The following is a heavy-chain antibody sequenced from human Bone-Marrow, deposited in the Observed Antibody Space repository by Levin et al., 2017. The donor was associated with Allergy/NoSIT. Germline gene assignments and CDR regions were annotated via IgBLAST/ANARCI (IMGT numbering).Heavy chain of an antibody. J-gene: IGHJ5*02. V-gene: IGHV3-23*01. CDR2: IIGTGGNT. D-gene: IGHD4-17*01. Sequence: PGGSLRLSCAASGFTFGSHTMNWVRQAPGKGLEWVSGIIGTGGNTYYADAVKDRFTISRDNSKNMVFLQMNSLTAEDTAVYYCTKARGTTNGMLDLWGQGTLAVVSS. CDR1: GFTFGSHT. CDR3: TKARGTTNGMLDL.